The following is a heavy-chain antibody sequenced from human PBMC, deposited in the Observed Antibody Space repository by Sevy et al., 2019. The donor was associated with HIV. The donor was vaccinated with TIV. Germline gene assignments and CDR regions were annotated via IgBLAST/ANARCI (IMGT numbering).Heavy chain of an antibody. CDR3: ARQGSLVDRAFDY. CDR1: SVSISSSSYD. J-gene: IGHJ4*02. D-gene: IGHD3-10*01. CDR2: IFFSGST. V-gene: IGHV4-39*01. Sequence: SETLSLTCTVSSVSISSSSYDWGWIRQPPGKGLEWIAIIFFSGSTYYNPSLKSRVTISVDTSKNQFSLKLNSVTAADTALYYCARQGSLVDRAFDYWGQGTLVTVSS.